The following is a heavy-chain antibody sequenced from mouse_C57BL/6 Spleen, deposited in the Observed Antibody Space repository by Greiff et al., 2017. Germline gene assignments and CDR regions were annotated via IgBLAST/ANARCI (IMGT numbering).Heavy chain of an antibody. CDR1: GYTFTSYW. D-gene: IGHD2-1*01. J-gene: IGHJ4*01. CDR3: ARDYYGNPYYAMDY. CDR2: IDPSDSET. Sequence: QVQLQQPGAELVRPGSSVKLSCKASGYTFTSYWMHWVKQRPIQGLEWIGNIDPSDSETHYNQKFKDKATLTVDESSSTAYMQLSSLTSEDSAVYYCARDYYGNPYYAMDYWGQGTSVTVSS. V-gene: IGHV1-52*01.